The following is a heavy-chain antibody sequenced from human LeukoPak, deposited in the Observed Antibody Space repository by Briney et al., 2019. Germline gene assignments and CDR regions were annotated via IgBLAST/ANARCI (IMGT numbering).Heavy chain of an antibody. D-gene: IGHD4-17*01. V-gene: IGHV4-34*01. J-gene: IGHJ4*02. CDR2: VNLQGST. Sequence: GSLRLSCAASGFTFSTFGMNWVRQAPGKGLEWIGEVNLQGSTNYNPSLMGRVAISVDMSENHISLQLTSVTAADTAVYYCARGLFNQGYGDLPYFDYWGQGTLVTVSS. CDR1: GFTFSTFG. CDR3: ARGLFNQGYGDLPYFDY.